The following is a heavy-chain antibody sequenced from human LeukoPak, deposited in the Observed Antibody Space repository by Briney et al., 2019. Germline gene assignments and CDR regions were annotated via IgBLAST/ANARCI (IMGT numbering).Heavy chain of an antibody. CDR3: ARGPTWIQLWFIT. CDR2: ISSSSSTI. V-gene: IGHV3-48*02. J-gene: IGHJ5*02. Sequence: GGSLRLSCAASGFTFSSYSMNWVRQAPGKGLEWVSYISSSSSTIYYADSVKGRFTNSRDNAKNSLYLQMNSLRDEDTAVYYCARGPTWIQLWFITWGQGTLVTVSS. CDR1: GFTFSSYS. D-gene: IGHD5-18*01.